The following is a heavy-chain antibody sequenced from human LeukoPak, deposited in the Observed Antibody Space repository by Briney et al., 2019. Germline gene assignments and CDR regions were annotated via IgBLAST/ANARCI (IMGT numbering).Heavy chain of an antibody. CDR2: IYYSGST. CDR3: ARGFDYILFDY. Sequence: PSQTLSLICTVSGGSISSGDYYWSWIRQPPGKGLEWIGYIYYSGSTYYNPSLKSRVTISVDTSKNQFSLKLSSVTAADTAVYYCARGFDYILFDYWGQGTLVTVSS. CDR1: GGSISSGDYY. J-gene: IGHJ4*02. V-gene: IGHV4-30-4*01. D-gene: IGHD4-11*01.